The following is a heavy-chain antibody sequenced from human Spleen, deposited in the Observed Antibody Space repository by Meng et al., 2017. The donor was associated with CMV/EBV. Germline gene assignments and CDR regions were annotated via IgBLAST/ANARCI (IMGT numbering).Heavy chain of an antibody. Sequence: GGSLRLSCTASGFIFSAYGMHWVRQAPGKGLEWVALVSHDGNSKYYADSGRFTISRDNSKNTFYLQVNTLRPDDTAVYYCAIPILTAYNASVGYWGQGTLVTVSS. CDR3: AIPILTAYNASVGY. V-gene: IGHV3-30*19. D-gene: IGHD3-9*01. CDR1: GFIFSAYG. CDR2: VSHDGNSK. J-gene: IGHJ4*02.